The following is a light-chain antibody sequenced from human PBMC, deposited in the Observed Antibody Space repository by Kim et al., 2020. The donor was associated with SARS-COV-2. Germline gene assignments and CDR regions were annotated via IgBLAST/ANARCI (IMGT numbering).Light chain of an antibody. Sequence: SYELTQPPSVSVSPGQTASITCSVDKLGDKYACWYQQKPGQSPVLVIYQDSKRPSGITERFSGSNSGNTATLTISGTQAKDEADYYCQAWDSSLLVFGGG. CDR2: QDS. J-gene: IGLJ2*01. V-gene: IGLV3-1*01. CDR3: QAWDSSLLV. CDR1: KLGDKY.